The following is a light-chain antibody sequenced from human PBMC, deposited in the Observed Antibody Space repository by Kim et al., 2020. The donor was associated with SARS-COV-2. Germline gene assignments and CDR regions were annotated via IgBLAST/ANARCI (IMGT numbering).Light chain of an antibody. J-gene: IGLJ2*01. Sequence: VSPGQTASITCSGDKLGAKYACWYQQKPGQSPVLVIYQDSKRPSGIPERFSGSNSGNTATLTISGTQAMDEADYYCQAWDSSTAVFGGGTQLTVL. V-gene: IGLV3-1*01. CDR2: QDS. CDR3: QAWDSSTAV. CDR1: KLGAKY.